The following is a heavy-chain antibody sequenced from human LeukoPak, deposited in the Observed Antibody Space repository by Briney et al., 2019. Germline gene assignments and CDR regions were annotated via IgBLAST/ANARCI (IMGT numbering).Heavy chain of an antibody. CDR2: IYYSGST. D-gene: IGHD5-12*01. J-gene: IGHJ4*02. CDR1: GGSISSGGYY. V-gene: IGHV4-31*03. CDR3: ARVERRGYSGYESFDY. Sequence: SETLSLTCTVSGGSISSGGYYWSWIRQHPGKGLEWIGYIYYSGSTYYNPSLKSRVTISVDTSKNQFSLKLSSVTAADTAVYYCARVERRGYSGYESFDYWGQGTLVTVSS.